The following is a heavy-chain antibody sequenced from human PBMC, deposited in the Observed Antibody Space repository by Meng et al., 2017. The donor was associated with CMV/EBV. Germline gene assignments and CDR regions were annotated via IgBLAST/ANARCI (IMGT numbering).Heavy chain of an antibody. CDR2: IYYSGST. D-gene: IGHD6-19*01. V-gene: IGHV4-39*07. CDR3: ARDSAVAGVVDY. J-gene: IGHJ4*02. CDR1: GGSISSSSYY. Sequence: LPGSGPGLVNPSDPLSLPCTVSGGSISSSSYYWGWIRQPPGKGLEWIGSIYYSGSTYYNPSLKSRVTISVDTSKNQFSLKLSSVTAADTAVYYCARDSAVAGVVDYWGQGTLVTVSS.